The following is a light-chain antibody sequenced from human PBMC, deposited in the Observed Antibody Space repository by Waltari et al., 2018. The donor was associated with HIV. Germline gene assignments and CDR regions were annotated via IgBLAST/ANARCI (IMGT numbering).Light chain of an antibody. CDR2: SNK. CDR3: AAWDDGLNGPV. V-gene: IGLV1-44*01. Sequence: QSVLTQPPSASGTPGQRVTISCSGSTSNIGSNTVNWYQQLPGTAPKLLIYSNKQRPSGLPDRFSGSKSGTSAALDSRRLQSEDEADYYCAAWDDGLNGPVFGGGTKLTVL. J-gene: IGLJ2*01. CDR1: TSNIGSNT.